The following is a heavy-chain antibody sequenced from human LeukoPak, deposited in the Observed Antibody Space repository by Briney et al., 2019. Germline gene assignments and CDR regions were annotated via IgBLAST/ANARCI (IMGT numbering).Heavy chain of an antibody. Sequence: GESLKFSCKGSGYSFTSYWIGWVRQMPGKSLEWMGIIYPGDSDTRYSPTFQGQVTISADKSISTAYLQWSSLKASDTAMYYCARHVPGFGSSTSCYAFDYWGQGTLVTVSS. CDR3: ARHVPGFGSSTSCYAFDY. D-gene: IGHD2-2*01. CDR2: IYPGDSDT. CDR1: GYSFTSYW. J-gene: IGHJ4*02. V-gene: IGHV5-51*01.